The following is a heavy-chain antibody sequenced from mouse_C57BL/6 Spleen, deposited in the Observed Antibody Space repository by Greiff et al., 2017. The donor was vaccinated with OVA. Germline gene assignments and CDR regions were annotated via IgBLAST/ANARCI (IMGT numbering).Heavy chain of an antibody. Sequence: VQLQQPGAELVKPGASVKLSCKASGYTFTSYWMQWVKQRPGQGLEWIGEIDPSDSYTNYNQKFKGKATLTVDTSSSTAYMQLSSLTSEDSAVYYCARSLYGSSYFDYWGQGTTLTVSS. CDR3: ARSLYGSSYFDY. V-gene: IGHV1-50*01. D-gene: IGHD1-1*01. J-gene: IGHJ2*01. CDR2: IDPSDSYT. CDR1: GYTFTSYW.